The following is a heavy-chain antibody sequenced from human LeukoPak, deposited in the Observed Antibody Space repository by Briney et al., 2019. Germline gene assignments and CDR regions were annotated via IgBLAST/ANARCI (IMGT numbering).Heavy chain of an antibody. V-gene: IGHV3-74*01. Sequence: GGSLRLSCAASGFTFSSYWMHWVRQAPGKGLVWVSRINSDGITTSYADSVKGRFTISRDNAKNTLYLQMNSLRAEDTAVYYCARESESYDSSGSTFKYWGQGTLVTVSS. J-gene: IGHJ4*02. CDR1: GFTFSSYW. CDR3: ARESESYDSSGSTFKY. D-gene: IGHD3-22*01. CDR2: INSDGITT.